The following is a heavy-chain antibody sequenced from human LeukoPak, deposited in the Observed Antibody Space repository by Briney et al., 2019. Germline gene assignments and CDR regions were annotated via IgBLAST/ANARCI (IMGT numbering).Heavy chain of an antibody. CDR2: IDHSGST. J-gene: IGHJ5*02. V-gene: IGHV4-4*02. Sequence: ASETLSLTCAVSGGSISSSNWWSWVRQPPGKGLEWIGEIDHSGSTNYNPSLKSRVTISVDKSKNQFSLKLSSVTAADTAVYYCARGLVDSSGYYSPSNWFDPWGQGTLVTVSS. D-gene: IGHD3-22*01. CDR1: GGSISSSNW. CDR3: ARGLVDSSGYYSPSNWFDP.